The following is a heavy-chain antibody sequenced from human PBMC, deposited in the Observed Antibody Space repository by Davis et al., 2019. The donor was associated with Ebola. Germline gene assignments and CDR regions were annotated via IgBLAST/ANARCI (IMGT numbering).Heavy chain of an antibody. CDR1: GFTFSTYG. J-gene: IGHJ4*02. D-gene: IGHD3-16*01. Sequence: PGGSLRLSCAASGFTFSTYGIHWVRQAPGKGLEWVTFIRYDGSYMYYADSVKGRFTISRDNSKNTLFLQMNSLRVEDTAVYYCAKDDMGLQPDYWGQGTLVSVSS. CDR3: AKDDMGLQPDY. V-gene: IGHV3-30*02. CDR2: IRYDGSYM.